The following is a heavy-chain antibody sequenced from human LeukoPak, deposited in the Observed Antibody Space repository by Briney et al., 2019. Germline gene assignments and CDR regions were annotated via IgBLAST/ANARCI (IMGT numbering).Heavy chain of an antibody. J-gene: IGHJ5*02. CDR1: AYSFTTYW. Sequence: GQPLTISCKASAYSFTTYWIGWVRHITAQGLEWIGIIYPGDSGTTYSPSFQGQVTISADKSISTAYLQWSSLKDSDTAMYYCARGTGYCSSTSCYTGHWEAWGQGTLVTVSS. CDR3: ARGTGYCSSTSCYTGHWEA. D-gene: IGHD2-2*02. CDR2: IYPGDSGT. V-gene: IGHV5-51*01.